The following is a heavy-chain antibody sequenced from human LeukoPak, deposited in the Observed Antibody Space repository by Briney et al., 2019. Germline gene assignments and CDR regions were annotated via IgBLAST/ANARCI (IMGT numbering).Heavy chain of an antibody. CDR2: INHSGST. J-gene: IGHJ4*02. CDR1: GGSFSGYY. CDR3: ARGHRLRFLEWLLSPLDY. Sequence: SETLSLTCAVYGGSFSGYYWSWIRQPPGKGLEWIGEINHSGSTNYNPSLKSRVTISVDTSKNQFSLKLSSVTAADTAVYYCARGHRLRFLEWLLSPLDYWGQGTLVTLSS. V-gene: IGHV4-34*01. D-gene: IGHD3-3*01.